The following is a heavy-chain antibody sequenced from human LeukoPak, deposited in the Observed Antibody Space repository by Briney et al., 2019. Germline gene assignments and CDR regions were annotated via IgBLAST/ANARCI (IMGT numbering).Heavy chain of an antibody. CDR3: ARVRYSSGWENWFDP. Sequence: ASVKVSCKASGYTFTSYYMRWVRQAPGQGLEWMGWINPNSGGTNYAQKFQGRVTMTRDTSISTAYMELSRLRSDDTAVYYCARVRYSSGWENWFDPWGQGTLVTVSS. V-gene: IGHV1-2*02. D-gene: IGHD6-19*01. CDR1: GYTFTSYY. J-gene: IGHJ5*02. CDR2: INPNSGGT.